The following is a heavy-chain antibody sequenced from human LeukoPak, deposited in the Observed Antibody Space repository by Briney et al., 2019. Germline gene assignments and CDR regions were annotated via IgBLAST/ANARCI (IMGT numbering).Heavy chain of an antibody. V-gene: IGHV3-23*01. Sequence: PGGSLRLSCAASGFTFSSYAMSWVRQAPGKGLEWVSAISGSGGSAYYAESVKGRFTISRDNSKNTLYLQMNSLRAEDTAVYYCAKVWGPYSGSYSAFDIWGQGTMVTVSS. CDR2: ISGSGGSA. D-gene: IGHD1-26*01. CDR1: GFTFSSYA. CDR3: AKVWGPYSGSYSAFDI. J-gene: IGHJ3*02.